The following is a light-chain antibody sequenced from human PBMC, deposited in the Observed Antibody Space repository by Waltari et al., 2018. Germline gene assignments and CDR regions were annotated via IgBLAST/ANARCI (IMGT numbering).Light chain of an antibody. CDR3: QVCDTATDHWV. J-gene: IGLJ3*02. CDR1: NMESQT. Sequence: SYVLTQPPSVSVAPGQTARITCGGDNMESQTGPWYQQKQGQAPLLVVFDNADRPSGIPERFSGSNSGNTATLTITRVEVGDEADFYCQVCDTATDHWVFGGGTKLTVL. CDR2: DNA. V-gene: IGLV3-21*02.